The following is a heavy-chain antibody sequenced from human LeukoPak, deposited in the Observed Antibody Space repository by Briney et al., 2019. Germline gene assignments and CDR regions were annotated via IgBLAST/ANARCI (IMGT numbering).Heavy chain of an antibody. CDR1: GFTSSDYY. V-gene: IGHV3-11*01. J-gene: IGHJ4*02. CDR3: ARVTKEGIAVAPDY. D-gene: IGHD6-19*01. Sequence: GGSLRLSCAASGFTSSDYYMSWIRQAPGKGLEWVSYTSSSGSSENYADSVKGRFTISRDNAKSSLYLQMNSLRAEDTAVYYCARVTKEGIAVAPDYWGQGTLVTVSS. CDR2: TSSSGSSE.